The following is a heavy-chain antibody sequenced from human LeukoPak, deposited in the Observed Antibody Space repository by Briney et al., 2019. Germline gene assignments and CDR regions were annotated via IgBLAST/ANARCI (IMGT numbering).Heavy chain of an antibody. D-gene: IGHD5-18*01. Sequence: GGSLRLSCVASGFPFSPIWMSWVRQAPGKGLEWVAMIKQTASETHYVDSVRGRFSVSRDSAKSSLYLQMNSLKADDTAVYYCASLDTALIQTGGYWGQETLVTVSS. CDR2: IKQTASET. CDR3: ASLDTALIQTGGY. CDR1: GFPFSPIW. V-gene: IGHV3-7*01. J-gene: IGHJ4*02.